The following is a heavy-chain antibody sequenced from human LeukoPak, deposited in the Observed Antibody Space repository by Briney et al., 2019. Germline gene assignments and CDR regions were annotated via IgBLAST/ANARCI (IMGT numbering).Heavy chain of an antibody. CDR1: GFIFSDYY. D-gene: IGHD6-19*01. CDR3: ASRVAVAGTLD. V-gene: IGHV3-11*04. J-gene: IGHJ4*02. Sequence: GGSLRLSCAASGFIFSDYYMSWIRQAPGKGLEWVSYISSSGSTIYYADSVKGRFTISRDNAKNSLYLQMNSLRAEDTAVYYCASRVAVAGTLDWGQGTLVTVSS. CDR2: ISSSGSTI.